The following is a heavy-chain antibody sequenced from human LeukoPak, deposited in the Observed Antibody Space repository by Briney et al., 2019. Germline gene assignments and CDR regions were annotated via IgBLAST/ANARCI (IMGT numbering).Heavy chain of an antibody. Sequence: GGSLRLSCAASGFTVSSNYMSWVRQAPGQGLEWVSAISGGGGSTYYADSVKGRFTISRDNSKNTLYLQMNSLRAEDTAVYYCAKLSSYYYASGSYPDYWGQGTLVTVSS. D-gene: IGHD3-10*01. CDR3: AKLSSYYYASGSYPDY. J-gene: IGHJ4*02. CDR1: GFTVSSNY. CDR2: ISGGGGST. V-gene: IGHV3-23*01.